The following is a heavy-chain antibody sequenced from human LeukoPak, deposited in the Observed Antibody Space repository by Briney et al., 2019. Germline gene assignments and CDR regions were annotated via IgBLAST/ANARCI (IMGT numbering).Heavy chain of an antibody. CDR3: ARAVGNHFDY. Sequence: GGSLRLSCAASGFTFSSYSMKWVRQAPGKGLEWVSYMSSVNSATYYADSVKGRFTISRDDAKNSLYLQMNSLRGEDTAVYYCARAVGNHFDYWGQGTLVTVSS. J-gene: IGHJ4*02. V-gene: IGHV3-48*01. CDR2: MSSVNSAT. D-gene: IGHD1-14*01. CDR1: GFTFSSYS.